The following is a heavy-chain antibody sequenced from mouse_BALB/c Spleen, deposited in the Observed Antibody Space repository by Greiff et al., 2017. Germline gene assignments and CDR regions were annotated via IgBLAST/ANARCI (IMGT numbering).Heavy chain of an antibody. CDR2: ISSGGSYT. D-gene: IGHD3-2*01. V-gene: IGHV5-9-4*01. CDR1: GFTFSSYA. CDR3: ARLDSSNYFDY. Sequence: EVKVVESGGGLVKPGGSLKLSCAASGFTFSSYAMSWVRQSPEKRLEWVAEISSGGSYTYYPDTVTGRFTISRDNAKNTLYLEMSSLRSEDTAMYYCARLDSSNYFDYWGQGTTLTVSS. J-gene: IGHJ2*01.